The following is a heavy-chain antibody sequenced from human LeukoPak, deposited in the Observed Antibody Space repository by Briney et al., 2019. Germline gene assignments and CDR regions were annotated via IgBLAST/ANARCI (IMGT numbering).Heavy chain of an antibody. Sequence: SETLSLTCAVYGGSFSGYYWSWIRQPPGKGLEWIGEINHSGSTNYNPSLKSRVTISVDTSKNQFSLKLSSVTAADTAVYYCARSGDFWSGYYRPYYSDYWGQGTLVTVSS. D-gene: IGHD3-3*01. CDR1: GGSFSGYY. CDR2: INHSGST. CDR3: ARSGDFWSGYYRPYYSDY. J-gene: IGHJ4*02. V-gene: IGHV4-34*01.